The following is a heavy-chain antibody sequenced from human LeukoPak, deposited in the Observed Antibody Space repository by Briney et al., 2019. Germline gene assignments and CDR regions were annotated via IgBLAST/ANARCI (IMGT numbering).Heavy chain of an antibody. D-gene: IGHD5-12*01. J-gene: IGHJ6*02. CDR1: GFAFSSYE. CDR3: ARDNVGGGYDWDYYYYYGMDV. CDR2: ISSSGSTI. V-gene: IGHV3-48*03. Sequence: PGGSLRLSCAASGFAFSSYEMNWVRQAPGKGLEWVSYISSSGSTIYYADSVKGRFTISRGNAKNSLYLQMNSLRAEDTAVYYCARDNVGGGYDWDYYYYYGMDVWGQGTTVTVSS.